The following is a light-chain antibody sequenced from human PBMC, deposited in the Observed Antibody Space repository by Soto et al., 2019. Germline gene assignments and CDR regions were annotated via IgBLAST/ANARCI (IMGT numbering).Light chain of an antibody. Sequence: QSVLTQPPSASGSPGQSVTISCTGTSSDVGAYNYVSWYQQHPGQAPKLMIYEVNKRPSGVPDRFSGSKSGNTASLTVSGLQAEDEADYYCFSYAGSIHLVFGGGTQLTVL. V-gene: IGLV2-8*01. J-gene: IGLJ2*01. CDR2: EVN. CDR1: SSDVGAYNY. CDR3: FSYAGSIHLV.